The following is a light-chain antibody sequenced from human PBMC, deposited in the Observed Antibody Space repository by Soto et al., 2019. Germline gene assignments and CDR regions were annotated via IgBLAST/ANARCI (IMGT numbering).Light chain of an antibody. J-gene: IGKJ3*01. CDR2: GAS. V-gene: IGKV3-20*01. CDR3: QQYGSSPQET. CDR1: QSVSSSY. Sequence: EIVLTQSPGTLSLSPGERDTLSCSASQSVSSSYLAWYQQKPGQAPRLLIYGASSRATGIPDRFSGSGSGTDFTLTISRLEPEDCAVYYCQQYGSSPQETFGPRTNVDI.